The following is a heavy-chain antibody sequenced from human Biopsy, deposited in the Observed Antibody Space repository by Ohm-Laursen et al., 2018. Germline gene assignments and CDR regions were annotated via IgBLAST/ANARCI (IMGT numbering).Heavy chain of an antibody. J-gene: IGHJ6*02. CDR1: GGSSSNSG. Sequence: GASVKVSCKASGGSSSNSGITWVRQAPGQGLEWMGWINTENGNTIYAQNLQGRVTMPADTSTSTAYMEVTSLRSDDTAVYYCARAKLEPVYYYYGMDVWGQGTTVTVSS. CDR3: ARAKLEPVYYYYGMDV. V-gene: IGHV1-18*01. D-gene: IGHD1-1*01. CDR2: INTENGNT.